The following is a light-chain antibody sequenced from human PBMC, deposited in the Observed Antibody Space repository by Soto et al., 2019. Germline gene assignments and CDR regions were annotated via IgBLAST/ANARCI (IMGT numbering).Light chain of an antibody. V-gene: IGKV3-11*01. J-gene: IGKJ5*01. CDR1: QSVSSN. CDR3: QQRSNWPFT. Sequence: EIEITQSTAPLSVSSGERATLSCRASQSVSSNLAWYQQKPGQAPRLLIYGASTRATGIPARFSGSGSGTDFTLTISSLEPEDFAVYYCQQRSNWPFTFGQGTRLEIK. CDR2: GAS.